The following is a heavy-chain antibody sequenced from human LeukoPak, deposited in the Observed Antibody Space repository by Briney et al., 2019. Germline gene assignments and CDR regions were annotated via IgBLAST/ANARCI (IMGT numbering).Heavy chain of an antibody. CDR1: GYTFTGYY. J-gene: IGHJ6*03. V-gene: IGHV1-46*01. Sequence: ASVKVSCKASGYTFTGYYMHWVRQAPGQVLEWMGITNPSGGSTSYAQKFQGRVTMTTDTSTSTAYMELRSLRSDDTAVYYCAREISIYYYYYYMDVWGKGTTVTVSS. CDR3: AREISIYYYYYYMDV. CDR2: TNPSGGST.